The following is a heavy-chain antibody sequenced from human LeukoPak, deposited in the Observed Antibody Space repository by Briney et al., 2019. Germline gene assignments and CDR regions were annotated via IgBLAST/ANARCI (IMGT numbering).Heavy chain of an antibody. J-gene: IGHJ4*02. CDR2: ISGSGGTT. D-gene: IGHD6-13*01. CDR1: GFTFSSYA. CDR3: ATGYIGAAGLDY. Sequence: GGSLRLSCAASGFTFSSYAMSWVRQAPGKGLEWVSSISGSGGTTHYADSVRGRFTISRDNSKNTLYLQMNSLRAEDTAIYYCATGYIGAAGLDYWGQGTLVTVSS. V-gene: IGHV3-23*01.